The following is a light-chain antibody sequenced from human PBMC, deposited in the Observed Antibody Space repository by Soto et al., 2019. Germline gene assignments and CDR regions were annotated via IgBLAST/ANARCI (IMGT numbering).Light chain of an antibody. V-gene: IGLV2-14*03. CDR3: SSYTSSRIRL. Sequence: QSVLTQPASVSGSPGQSITISCTGNSSDVGIYNYVSWYHQHPGKAPQLIIYDVSNRPPGISYRFSGSKSGNTASLTISGIRADDEADYYCSSYTSSRIRLFGGGTKLTVL. CDR2: DVS. J-gene: IGLJ2*01. CDR1: SSDVGIYNY.